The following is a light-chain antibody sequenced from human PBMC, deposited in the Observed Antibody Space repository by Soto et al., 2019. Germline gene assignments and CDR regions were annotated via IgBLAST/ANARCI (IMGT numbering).Light chain of an antibody. J-gene: IGKJ5*01. Sequence: DIQMTQSPSSLSASVGDRVTITCRASQSISSYLNWYQQKPGKAHKLLIYAASSLQSGVPSRFSGSGSGTDFTLTISSLQPEDFATYYCQQSYSTQITFGQGTRLEIK. V-gene: IGKV1-39*01. CDR3: QQSYSTQIT. CDR2: AAS. CDR1: QSISSY.